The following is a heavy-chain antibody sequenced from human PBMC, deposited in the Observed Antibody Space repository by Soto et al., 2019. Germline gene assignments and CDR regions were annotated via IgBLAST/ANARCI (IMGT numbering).Heavy chain of an antibody. V-gene: IGHV1-69*01. CDR3: ARGGDSGSFGSSFDD. CDR1: GGPFSNYA. CDR2: IIPIFAAA. J-gene: IGHJ4*02. Sequence: QVQLVQSGAEVKKPGSSVKVSCMASGGPFSNYAISCVRQAPGQGLEWMGGIIPIFAAALYAQTFQGRVTITADESSRTAYMELSSLRSDDTAVYYCARGGDSGSFGSSFDDWGQGTLVTVSS. D-gene: IGHD1-26*01.